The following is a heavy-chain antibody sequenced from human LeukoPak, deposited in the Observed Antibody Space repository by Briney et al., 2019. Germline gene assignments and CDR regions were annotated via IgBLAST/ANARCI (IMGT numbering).Heavy chain of an antibody. CDR2: TYYRSRWYN. Sequence: SQTLSLTCAISGDSVSSNSVAWNWIRHSPSRGLEWLGRTYYRSRWYNDYAESVKSRITINPDTSKNQFSLQLSSVTPEDTAVYYCARGVYSSGFYGMDVWGQGTTVTVSS. D-gene: IGHD6-19*01. CDR3: ARGVYSSGFYGMDV. CDR1: GDSVSSNSVA. J-gene: IGHJ6*02. V-gene: IGHV6-1*01.